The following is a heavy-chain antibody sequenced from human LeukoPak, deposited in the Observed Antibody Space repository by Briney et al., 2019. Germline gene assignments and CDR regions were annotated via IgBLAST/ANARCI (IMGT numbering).Heavy chain of an antibody. Sequence: SETLSLTCTVSGDSLSSHYWTWIRQPPGKGLEWIGYINYSGSTYYNPSLKSRVTISVDTSKNHFSLKLSSVTAADTAVYYCARYGSGSTWFDPWGQGTLVTVSS. CDR2: INYSGST. CDR3: ARYGSGSTWFDP. CDR1: GDSLSSHY. J-gene: IGHJ5*02. D-gene: IGHD3-10*01. V-gene: IGHV4-59*06.